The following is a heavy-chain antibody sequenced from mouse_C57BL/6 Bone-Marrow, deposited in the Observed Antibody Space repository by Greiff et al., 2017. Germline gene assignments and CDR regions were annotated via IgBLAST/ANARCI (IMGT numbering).Heavy chain of an antibody. Sequence: QVQLQQPGAELVMPGASVKLSCKASGYTFTSYWMHWVQQRPVHGLEWIGEIDPSDSYTKYNQKFKGKYTLTVDKSSSTAYMQLSSLTSEDSAVYDGEKEEGGYYVWFGFWGRGKLITVTA. D-gene: IGHD1-1*01. CDR3: EKEEGGYYVWFGF. V-gene: IGHV1-69*01. J-gene: IGHJ3*01. CDR1: GYTFTSYW. CDR2: IDPSDSYT.